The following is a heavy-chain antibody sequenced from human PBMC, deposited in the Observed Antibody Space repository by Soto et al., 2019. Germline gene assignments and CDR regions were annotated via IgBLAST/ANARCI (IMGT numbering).Heavy chain of an antibody. CDR1: GFTFSNYA. CDR2: MSAGGGRT. D-gene: IGHD3-9*01. Sequence: TGGSLRLSCAASGFTFSNYAMSWVRQAPGKGLEWVSGMSAGGGRTYYVDSVKGRFTISRDNFNNTLYLQMNSLRAEDTAVYYCAKNYDILTAFDDWGQGTLVPVSS. V-gene: IGHV3-23*01. CDR3: AKNYDILTAFDD. J-gene: IGHJ4*02.